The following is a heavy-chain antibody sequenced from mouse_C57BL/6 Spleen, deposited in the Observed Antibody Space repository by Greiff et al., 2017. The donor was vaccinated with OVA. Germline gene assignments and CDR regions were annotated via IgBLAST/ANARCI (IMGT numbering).Heavy chain of an antibody. D-gene: IGHD2-1*01. CDR3: ARGEGNFPFDY. J-gene: IGHJ2*01. V-gene: IGHV5-12*01. CDR2: ISNGGGST. CDR1: GFTFSDYY. Sequence: EVKVVESGGGLVQPGGSLKLSCAASGFTFSDYYMYWVRQTPEKRLEWVAYISNGGGSTYYPDTVKGRFTISRDNAKNTLYLQMSRLKSEDTAMYYCARGEGNFPFDYWGQGTTLTVSS.